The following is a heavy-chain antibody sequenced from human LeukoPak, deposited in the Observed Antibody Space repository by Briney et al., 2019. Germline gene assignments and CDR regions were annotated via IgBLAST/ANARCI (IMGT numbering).Heavy chain of an antibody. J-gene: IGHJ5*02. CDR2: INPSGGRT. D-gene: IGHD2-21*02. CDR1: GYTFTSYY. Sequence: GSVTVSCKASGYTFTSYYPHWVRQAPGQGLEWVGVINPSGGRTNYAQTLQGRVTITRDTSTSTVYMELSSLRSEDTAVYYCARTLTLPNWFDPWGQGTLVTVSS. V-gene: IGHV1-46*04. CDR3: ARTLTLPNWFDP.